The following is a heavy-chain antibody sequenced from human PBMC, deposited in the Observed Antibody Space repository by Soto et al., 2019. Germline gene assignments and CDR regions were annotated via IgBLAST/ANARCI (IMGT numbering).Heavy chain of an antibody. CDR3: ARVPGSFVVVPAAMHNLWYYGMDV. CDR2: TYYRSKWYN. Sequence: SQTLSLTCAISGDSVSSNSAAWNWIRQSPSRGLEWLGRTYYRSKWYNDYAVSVKSRITINPDTSKNQFSLQLNSVTPEDTAVYYCARVPGSFVVVPAAMHNLWYYGMDVWGQGTTVTVSS. J-gene: IGHJ6*02. CDR1: GDSVSSNSAA. D-gene: IGHD2-2*01. V-gene: IGHV6-1*01.